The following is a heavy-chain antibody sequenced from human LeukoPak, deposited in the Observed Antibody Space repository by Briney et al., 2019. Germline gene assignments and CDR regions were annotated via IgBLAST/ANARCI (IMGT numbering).Heavy chain of an antibody. D-gene: IGHD6-13*01. CDR3: ARDRGTGYSSSLVVEGFDY. CDR2: ISYDGSNR. CDR1: GFTFSNYD. J-gene: IGHJ4*02. Sequence: GGSLRLSCAASGFTFSNYDMHWVRQAPGKGLEWVAVISYDGSNRYYADSVKGRFTISRDNAKNSLYLQMNSLRAEDTAVYYCARDRGTGYSSSLVVEGFDYWGQGTLVTVSS. V-gene: IGHV3-30*03.